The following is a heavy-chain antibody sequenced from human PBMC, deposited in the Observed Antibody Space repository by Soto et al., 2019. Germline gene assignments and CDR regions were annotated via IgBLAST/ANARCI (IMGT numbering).Heavy chain of an antibody. J-gene: IGHJ5*02. CDR1: GYSFNNYW. Sequence: PGESLKISCKASGYSFNNYWIGWVRQLPGKGLEWMGIIYPGDSDARYNPSFQGQVTFSADKSISTAYLQWSSLKASDTAIYYCTRRQFCGRSSCHRELGGTNWFDPGGQGSLVTVAS. CDR3: TRRQFCGRSSCHRELGGTNWFDP. D-gene: IGHD2-2*01. CDR2: IYPGDSDA. V-gene: IGHV5-51*01.